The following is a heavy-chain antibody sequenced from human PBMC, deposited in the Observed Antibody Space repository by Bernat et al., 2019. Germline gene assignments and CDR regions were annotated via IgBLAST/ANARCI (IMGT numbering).Heavy chain of an antibody. CDR1: GFTFSSYA. CDR3: ARDNRFAPYYMDV. D-gene: IGHD2/OR15-2a*01. V-gene: IGHV3-30*01. J-gene: IGHJ6*03. Sequence: QVQLVESGGGVVQPGRSLRLSCAASGFTFSSYAMHWVRQAPGKGLEWVAVISYDGSNKYYADSVKGRFTISRDNSKNTLYLQMNSLRAEDTAVYYCARDNRFAPYYMDVWGKGTMVTVSS. CDR2: ISYDGSNK.